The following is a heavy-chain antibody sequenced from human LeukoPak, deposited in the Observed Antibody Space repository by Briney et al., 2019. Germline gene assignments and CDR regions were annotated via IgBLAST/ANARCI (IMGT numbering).Heavy chain of an antibody. J-gene: IGHJ5*02. V-gene: IGHV3-15*01. CDR1: GFTFSNAW. Sequence: GGSLRLSCVVSGFTFSNAWMSWVRQAPGKGLEWVGRIKSNTDGATTDYAAPVKGRFSISRDDSKNTLYLQMNSLETEDTAVYYCTTIGYSYGYSWGQGTLVTVSS. D-gene: IGHD5-18*01. CDR3: TTIGYSYGYS. CDR2: IKSNTDGATT.